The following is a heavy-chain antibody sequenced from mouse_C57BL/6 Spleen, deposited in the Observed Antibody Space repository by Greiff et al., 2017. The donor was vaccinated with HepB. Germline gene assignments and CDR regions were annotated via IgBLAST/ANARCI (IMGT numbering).Heavy chain of an antibody. CDR1: GFSLSTSGMG. V-gene: IGHV8-12*01. J-gene: IGHJ4*01. CDR2: IYWDDDK. Sequence: QVTLKVSGPGILQSSQTLSLTCSFSGFSLSTSGMGVSWIRQPSGKGLEWLAHIYWDDDKRYNPSLKSRLTISKDTSRNQVFLKITSVDTADTATYYCARDYYGSSLKDYAMDYWGQGTSVTVSS. CDR3: ARDYYGSSLKDYAMDY. D-gene: IGHD1-1*01.